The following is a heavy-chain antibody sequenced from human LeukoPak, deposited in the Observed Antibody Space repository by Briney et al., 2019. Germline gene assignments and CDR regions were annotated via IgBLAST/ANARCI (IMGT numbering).Heavy chain of an antibody. CDR2: IKSKTDGGTT. V-gene: IGHV3-15*01. D-gene: IGHD3-10*01. CDR1: GFTFSNAW. J-gene: IGHJ6*02. CDR3: TTGPFDYYGSASYLANGMDV. Sequence: PGGSLRLSCAASGFTFSNAWMSWVRQAPGKGLEWVGRIKSKTDGGTTDYTAPVNGRFTISRDDSKTTLYLQMNSLKTVDTAVYYCTTGPFDYYGSASYLANGMDVWGQGTTVTVSS.